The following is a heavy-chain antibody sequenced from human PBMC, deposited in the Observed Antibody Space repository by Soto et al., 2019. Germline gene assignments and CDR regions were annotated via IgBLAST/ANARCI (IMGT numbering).Heavy chain of an antibody. Sequence: QVQLVQSGAEVKKPGASVKVSCKASGYTFTSYYMHWVRQAPGQGLEWMGIINPSGGSTSYAQKFQGRVTMTRDTATSTVYMELSSLRSEDTAVYYCAREHGGKKLLDYWGQGTLVTVSS. CDR1: GYTFTSYY. CDR2: INPSGGST. CDR3: AREHGGKKLLDY. J-gene: IGHJ4*02. V-gene: IGHV1-46*03. D-gene: IGHD2-15*01.